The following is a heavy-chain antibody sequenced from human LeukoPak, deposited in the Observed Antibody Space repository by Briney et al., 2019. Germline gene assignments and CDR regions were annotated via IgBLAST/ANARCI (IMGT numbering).Heavy chain of an antibody. CDR3: ARGSTYYDFWSGYYATNP. CDR2: INPNSGGT. V-gene: IGHV1-2*06. CDR1: GYTVTGYY. J-gene: IGHJ5*02. Sequence: ASVKVSCKASGYTVTGYYMHWVRQAPGQGLEWMGRINPNSGGTNYAQKFQGRVTMTRDTSISTAYMELSRLRSDDTAVYYCARGSTYYDFWSGYYATNPWGQGTLVTVSS. D-gene: IGHD3-3*01.